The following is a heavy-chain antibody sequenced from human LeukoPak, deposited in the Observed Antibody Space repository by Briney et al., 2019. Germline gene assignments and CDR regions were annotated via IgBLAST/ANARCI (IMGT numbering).Heavy chain of an antibody. D-gene: IGHD5-18*01. J-gene: IGHJ4*02. CDR2: ISSSGSYI. CDR3: ARGSGVQVWSSLDY. Sequence: PGGSLRLSCAASALTFSSYSMNWVRQAPGKGLEWVSSISSSGSYIYYADSVKGRFTISRDNAKNSLHLQMNSLRVEDTAVCYCARGSGVQVWSSLDYWGQGTLVTVSS. V-gene: IGHV3-21*01. CDR1: ALTFSSYS.